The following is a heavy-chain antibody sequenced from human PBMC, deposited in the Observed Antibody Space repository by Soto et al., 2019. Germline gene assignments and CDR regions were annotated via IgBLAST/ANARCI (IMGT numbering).Heavy chain of an antibody. D-gene: IGHD1-26*01. CDR2: IKQDGSEK. CDR3: SRATAGATTAFVI. J-gene: IGHJ3*02. V-gene: IGHV3-7*01. CDR1: GFNLRSYW. Sequence: GGSLRLSCEASGFNLRSYWMSWVRQAPGKGLEWVANIKQDGSEKYYVDSVKGRFTISRDNAKNSLYLQMNSLRAEDTAVYYCSRATAGATTAFVIWGQGTMVPVS.